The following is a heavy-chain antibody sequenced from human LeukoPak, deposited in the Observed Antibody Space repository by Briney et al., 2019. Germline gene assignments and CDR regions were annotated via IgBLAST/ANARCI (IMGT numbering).Heavy chain of an antibody. Sequence: SETLSLTCTVSGGSISSSSYYWGWIRQPPGKGLEWIGSIYYSGSTYYNPSLKSRVTISVDTSKNQFSLKLSSVTAADTAVYYCAELRYFDWLLEGGAFDIWGQGTMVTVSS. D-gene: IGHD3-9*01. CDR1: GGSISSSSYY. J-gene: IGHJ3*02. CDR3: AELRYFDWLLEGGAFDI. CDR2: IYYSGST. V-gene: IGHV4-39*07.